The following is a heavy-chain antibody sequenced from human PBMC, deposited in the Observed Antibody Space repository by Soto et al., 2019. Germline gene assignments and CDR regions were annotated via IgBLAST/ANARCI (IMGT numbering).Heavy chain of an antibody. J-gene: IGHJ4*02. CDR1: GFTFSSYA. Sequence: EVQLSESGGGLVQPGGSLRLSCAASGFTFSSYAMTWIRQAPGKGLEWVSTVGESGGSTYYADSVKGRFTISRDNSKNTLYLQMSSLRDDDTAVYYCTRSGWVYWGQGNLVTVSS. D-gene: IGHD6-19*01. V-gene: IGHV3-23*01. CDR3: TRSGWVY. CDR2: VGESGGST.